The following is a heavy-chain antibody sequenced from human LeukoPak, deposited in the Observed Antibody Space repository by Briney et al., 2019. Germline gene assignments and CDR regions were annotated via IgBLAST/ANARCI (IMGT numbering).Heavy chain of an antibody. V-gene: IGHV1-3*01. Sequence: ASVKVSCKASGYTFTSYAMHWVRQAPGQRLEWMGWINAGNGNTKYSQKFQGRVTITRDTSASTAYMELSSLRSEDTAVYYCARVRGVGATKYYFDYWGQGTLVTVSS. CDR2: INAGNGNT. J-gene: IGHJ4*02. D-gene: IGHD1-26*01. CDR3: ARVRGVGATKYYFDY. CDR1: GYTFTSYA.